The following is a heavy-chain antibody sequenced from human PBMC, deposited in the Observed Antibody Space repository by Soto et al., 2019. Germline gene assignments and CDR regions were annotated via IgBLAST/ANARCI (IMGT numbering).Heavy chain of an antibody. Sequence: QVQLVESGGGVVQPGRSLRLYRAASGFTFSSFPMHWVRQAPGKGLEWVAVISYDGSNKYYADSVKGRFTISRDNSKNTLYLQMNSLRAEDTAVYYCARRGGGYSGSYLGYFDYWGQGTLVTVSS. CDR3: ARRGGGYSGSYLGYFDY. CDR2: ISYDGSNK. D-gene: IGHD1-26*01. V-gene: IGHV3-30-3*01. CDR1: GFTFSSFP. J-gene: IGHJ4*02.